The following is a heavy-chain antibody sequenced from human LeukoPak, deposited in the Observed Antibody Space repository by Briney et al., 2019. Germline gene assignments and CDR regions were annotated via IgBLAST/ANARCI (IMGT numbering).Heavy chain of an antibody. D-gene: IGHD3-3*01. V-gene: IGHV3-48*01. CDR2: ISSSSSTI. CDR1: GFTFSSYS. Sequence: PGGSLRLSCAASGFTFSSYSMNWVRQAPGKGLEWVSNISSSSSTIYYADSVKGRFTISRDSAKNSLYLQMNSLRAEDTAVYYCASDHSSDFWSGYLSEYYFDYWGQGTLVTVSS. CDR3: ASDHSSDFWSGYLSEYYFDY. J-gene: IGHJ4*02.